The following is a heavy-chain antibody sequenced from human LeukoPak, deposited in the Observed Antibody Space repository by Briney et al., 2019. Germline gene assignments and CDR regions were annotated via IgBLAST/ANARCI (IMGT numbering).Heavy chain of an antibody. V-gene: IGHV3-30-3*02. J-gene: IGHJ4*02. Sequence: GGSLRLSCATSGFTFTSYGIHWVRQAPGKGLEWVAVISDDGSNKNYADSVKGRFTISRDNSKNTLYLQMNSLRVEDTAVFYCAKDLSVGTSYWGQGTLVTVSS. CDR2: ISDDGSNK. D-gene: IGHD1-26*01. CDR3: AKDLSVGTSY. CDR1: GFTFTSYG.